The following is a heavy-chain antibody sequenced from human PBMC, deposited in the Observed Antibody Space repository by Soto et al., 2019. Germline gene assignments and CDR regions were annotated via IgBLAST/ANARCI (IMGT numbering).Heavy chain of an antibody. CDR3: AAYYYDSSGYYFDY. J-gene: IGHJ4*02. D-gene: IGHD3-22*01. V-gene: IGHV4-39*01. CDR1: GGSISSSSYY. CDR2: IYYSGST. Sequence: QLQLQESGPGLVKPSETLSLTCTVSGGSISSSSYYWGWIRQPPGKGLEWIGSIYYSGSTYYNPSLKSRVTISVDTSKNQFPLKLSSVSAADTAVYDCAAYYYDSSGYYFDYWGQGTLVTVSS.